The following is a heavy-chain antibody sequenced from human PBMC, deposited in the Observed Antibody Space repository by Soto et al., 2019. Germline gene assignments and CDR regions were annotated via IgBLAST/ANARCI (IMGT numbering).Heavy chain of an antibody. CDR3: ARSGDNYNLLDY. CDR1: GFTFSTYG. Sequence: GGSLRLSCAASGFTFSTYGMHWVRQAPGKGLEWVSYSSNSGTYTKYAASVKGRFSISRDNAKNSLYLQINSLRGDDTATYYCARSGDNYNLLDYWGQGTPVTVSS. V-gene: IGHV3-21*05. J-gene: IGHJ4*02. CDR2: SSNSGTYT. D-gene: IGHD1-1*01.